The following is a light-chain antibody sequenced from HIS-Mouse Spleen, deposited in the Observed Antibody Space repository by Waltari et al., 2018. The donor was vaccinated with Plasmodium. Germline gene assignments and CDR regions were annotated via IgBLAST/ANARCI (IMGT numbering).Light chain of an antibody. Sequence: EIVLTQSPATLSLSPGERATLSCRASQSVSSYLAWYQQKPGQAPRLLIYDASNRATGIPARFSGSGSGTDFTLTISSLEPEDFVVYYCQQRSNWPRVLTFGGGTKVEIK. J-gene: IGKJ4*01. CDR2: DAS. CDR1: QSVSSY. CDR3: QQRSNWPRVLT. V-gene: IGKV3-11*01.